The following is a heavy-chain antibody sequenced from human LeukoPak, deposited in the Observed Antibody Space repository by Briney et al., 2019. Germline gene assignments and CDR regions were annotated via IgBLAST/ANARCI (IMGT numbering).Heavy chain of an antibody. CDR3: ARDVAAADYYFDY. J-gene: IGHJ4*02. V-gene: IGHV4-59*01. Sequence: KPSETLSLTCTVSGGSISSYYWSWIRQPPGKGLEWIGYIYYSGSTNYNPSLKSRVTISVDTYKNQFSLKLSSVTAADTAVYYCARDVAAADYYFDYWGQGTLVTVSS. CDR1: GGSISSYY. CDR2: IYYSGST. D-gene: IGHD6-13*01.